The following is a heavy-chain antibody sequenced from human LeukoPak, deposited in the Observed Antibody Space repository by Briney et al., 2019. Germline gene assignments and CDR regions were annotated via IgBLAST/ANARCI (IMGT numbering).Heavy chain of an antibody. CDR3: ARDLQGCSGGSCYFHQWFDP. Sequence: SETLSLTCTVSGGSISSYYWSWIRQPPGKGLEWIGYIYYSGSTNYNPSLKSRVTISVDTSKNQFSLKLSSVTAADTAVYYCARDLQGCSGGSCYFHQWFDPWGQGTLVTVFS. J-gene: IGHJ5*02. D-gene: IGHD2-15*01. V-gene: IGHV4-59*01. CDR2: IYYSGST. CDR1: GGSISSYY.